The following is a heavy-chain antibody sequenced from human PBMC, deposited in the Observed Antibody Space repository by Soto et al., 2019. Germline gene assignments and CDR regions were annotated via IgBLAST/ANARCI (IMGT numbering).Heavy chain of an antibody. V-gene: IGHV1-69*06. D-gene: IGHD4-4*01. CDR1: GGTFSSYA. CDR2: IIPIFGTA. J-gene: IGHJ6*02. Sequence: SSVKVSCKASGGTFSSYAISWVRQAPGQGLDWMGGIIPIFGTANYAQKFQGRVTITADKSTSTAYMELSSLRPEDTAVYYCARDRRPVTTCGGHYCYGMAVWGQGTTVTVSS. CDR3: ARDRRPVTTCGGHYCYGMAV.